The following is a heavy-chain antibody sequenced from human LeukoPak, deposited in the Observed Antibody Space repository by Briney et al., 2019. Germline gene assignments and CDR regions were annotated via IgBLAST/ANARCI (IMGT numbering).Heavy chain of an antibody. Sequence: PSETLSLTCAVYGGSFNGYYWNWIRQSPGKGLEWIGEINHSGSVNYNPSLESRVTISVDTSKNQFSLKLSSVTAADTAVYYCARDMEFGYYDSSGYKISDAFDIWGQGTMVTVSS. CDR3: ARDMEFGYYDSSGYKISDAFDI. J-gene: IGHJ3*02. D-gene: IGHD3-22*01. CDR1: GGSFNGYY. V-gene: IGHV4-34*01. CDR2: INHSGSV.